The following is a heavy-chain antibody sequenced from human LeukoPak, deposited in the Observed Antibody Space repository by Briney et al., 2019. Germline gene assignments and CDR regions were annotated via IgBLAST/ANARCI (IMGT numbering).Heavy chain of an antibody. CDR2: ISSSSSYI. CDR1: GFTFSSYS. CDR3: ARDYSSGYFGGAFDI. V-gene: IGHV3-21*01. J-gene: IGHJ3*02. Sequence: GGSLRLSCAASGFTFSSYSMNWVRQAPGKGLEWVSSISSSSSYIYYADSVKGRFTISRDNAKNSLYLQMNSLRAEDTAVYYCARDYSSGYFGGAFDIWGQGTMVTVSS. D-gene: IGHD3-22*01.